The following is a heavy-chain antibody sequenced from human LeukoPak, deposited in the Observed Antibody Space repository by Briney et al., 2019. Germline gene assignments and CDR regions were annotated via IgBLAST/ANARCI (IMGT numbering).Heavy chain of an antibody. CDR3: ARDGGAETRWFDP. V-gene: IGHV1-69*13. J-gene: IGHJ5*02. D-gene: IGHD2-2*01. CDR1: GYTFTSYG. Sequence: ASVKVSCKASGYTFTSYGISWVRQAPGQGLEWMGGIIPIFGTANYAQKFQGRVTITADESTSTAYMELSSLRSEDTAVYYCARDGGAETRWFDPWGQGTLVTVSS. CDR2: IIPIFGTA.